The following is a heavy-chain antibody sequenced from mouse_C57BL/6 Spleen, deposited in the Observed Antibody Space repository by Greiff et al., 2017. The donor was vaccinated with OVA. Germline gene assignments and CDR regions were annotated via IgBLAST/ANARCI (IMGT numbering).Heavy chain of an antibody. CDR1: GFTFSDYY. Sequence: EVKLVESGGGLVQPGGSLKLSCAASGFTFSDYYMYWVRQTPEKRLEWVAYISNGGGSTYYPDTVKGRFTISRDNAKNTLYLQMSRLKSEDTAMYYCASAPYYSNLYYAMDYWGQGTSVTVSS. J-gene: IGHJ4*01. V-gene: IGHV5-12*01. CDR3: ASAPYYSNLYYAMDY. D-gene: IGHD2-5*01. CDR2: ISNGGGST.